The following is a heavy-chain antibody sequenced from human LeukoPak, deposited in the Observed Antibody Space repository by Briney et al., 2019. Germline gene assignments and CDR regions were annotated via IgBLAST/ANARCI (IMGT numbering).Heavy chain of an antibody. CDR3: AREYDSSGHDAFDI. J-gene: IGHJ3*02. V-gene: IGHV3-53*01. CDR2: IYSGGST. CDR1: GFTVSSNY. Sequence: PGGSLRLSCAASGFTVSSNYMSWVRQAPGKGLEWDSVIYSGGSTYYADSVKGLCTISRDNSKNTLYLEMNSLRAEDTAVYYCAREYDSSGHDAFDIWGQGTMVTVSS. D-gene: IGHD3-22*01.